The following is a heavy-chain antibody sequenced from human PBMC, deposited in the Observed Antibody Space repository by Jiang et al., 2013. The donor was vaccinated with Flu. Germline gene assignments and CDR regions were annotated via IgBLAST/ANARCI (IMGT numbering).Heavy chain of an antibody. CDR3: AKDRGTYYYDSSGCLTT. D-gene: IGHD3-22*01. J-gene: IGHJ4*02. CDR1: GFTFSSYG. CDR2: ISYDGSNK. Sequence: VQLVESGGGVVQPGRSLRLSCAASGFTFSSYGMHWVRQAPGKGLEWVAVISYDGSNKYYADSVKGRFTISRDNSKNTLYLQMNSLRAEDTAVYYCAKDRGTYYYDSSGCLTTWGQGTLVTVSS. V-gene: IGHV3-30*18.